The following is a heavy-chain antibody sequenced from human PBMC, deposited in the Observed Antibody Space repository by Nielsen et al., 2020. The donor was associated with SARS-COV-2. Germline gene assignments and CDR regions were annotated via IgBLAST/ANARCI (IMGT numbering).Heavy chain of an antibody. CDR2: IYHSGST. D-gene: IGHD2-2*01. CDR1: GGSISSGGYS. Sequence: SETLSLTCAVSGGSISSGGYSWSWIRQPPGRGLEWIGYIYHSGSTYYNPCLKSRVTISVDRSKNQFSLKLSSVTAADTAVYYCARAITHYLVVPAAISWFDPWGQGTLVTVSS. CDR3: ARAITHYLVVPAAISWFDP. V-gene: IGHV4-30-2*01. J-gene: IGHJ5*02.